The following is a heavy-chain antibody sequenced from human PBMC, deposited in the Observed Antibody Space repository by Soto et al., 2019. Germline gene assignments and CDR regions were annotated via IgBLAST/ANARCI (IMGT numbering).Heavy chain of an antibody. CDR3: ARGSVLLWFGESPHYYYGMDV. Sequence: VASVKVSCKASGYTFTNYAMHWVRQAPGQRLEWMGWINAGNGNTKYSQKFQGRVTITRDTSASTAYMELSSLRSEDTAVYYCARGSVLLWFGESPHYYYGMDVWGQGTTVTVSS. CDR1: GYTFTNYA. V-gene: IGHV1-3*01. J-gene: IGHJ6*02. D-gene: IGHD3-10*01. CDR2: INAGNGNT.